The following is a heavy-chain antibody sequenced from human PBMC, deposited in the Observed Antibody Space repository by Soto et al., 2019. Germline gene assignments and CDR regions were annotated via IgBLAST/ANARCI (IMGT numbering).Heavy chain of an antibody. CDR1: GFTFSSYA. CDR3: ARDYYGSGSYPGY. V-gene: IGHV3-30-3*01. CDR2: ISYDGSNK. Sequence: GGSLRLSCAASGFTFSSYAMHWVRQAPGKGLEWVAVISYDGSNKYYADSVKGRFTISRDNSKNTLYLQMNSLRAEDTAVYYCARDYYGSGSYPGYWGQGTLVTVSS. D-gene: IGHD3-10*01. J-gene: IGHJ4*02.